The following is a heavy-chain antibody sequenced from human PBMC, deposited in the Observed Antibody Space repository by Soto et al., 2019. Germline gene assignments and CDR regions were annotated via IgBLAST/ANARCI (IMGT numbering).Heavy chain of an antibody. J-gene: IGHJ5*02. D-gene: IGHD3-16*01. V-gene: IGHV4-59*07. CDR3: ASGGNWFDP. CDR1: GGSISNYY. CDR2: MYYNGNI. Sequence: SDTLSLTCNVSGGSISNYYWTWVRQSPEKGLEWIGYMYYNGNINYNPSLKSRVTISIDTSKNQFSLTLKSVTAADTAVYYCASGGNWFDPWGQGVLVTVSS.